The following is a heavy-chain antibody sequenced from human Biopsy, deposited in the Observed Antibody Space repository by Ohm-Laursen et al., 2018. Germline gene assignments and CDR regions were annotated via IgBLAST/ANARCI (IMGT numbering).Heavy chain of an antibody. CDR2: RIPYFNTI. V-gene: IGHV1-69*13. Sequence: SVKVSCKASGVTFDTYAFGWVRQAPGQGLEWMGGRIPYFNTIYYARNFQDRAVITADRSARTTDMQLSGLRPDDTAVYYCVGGQRGPPIGVTVPGDAFDLWGPGTMVTV. CDR3: VGGQRGPPIGVTVPGDAFDL. D-gene: IGHD2/OR15-2a*01. J-gene: IGHJ3*01. CDR1: GVTFDTYA.